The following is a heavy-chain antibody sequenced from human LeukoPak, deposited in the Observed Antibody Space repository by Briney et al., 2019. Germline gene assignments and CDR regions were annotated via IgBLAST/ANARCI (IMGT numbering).Heavy chain of an antibody. CDR3: ARAKKTQLATSIAVADNFDY. V-gene: IGHV1-46*01. CDR2: INPSGGST. D-gene: IGHD6-19*01. J-gene: IGHJ4*02. CDR1: GYTFTSYY. Sequence: ASVKVSCKASGYTFTSYYMHWVRQAPGQGLEWMGIINPSGGSTSYAQKFQGRVTITRDTSTSTVYMELSSLRSEDTAVYYCARAKKTQLATSIAVADNFDYWGQGTLVTVSS.